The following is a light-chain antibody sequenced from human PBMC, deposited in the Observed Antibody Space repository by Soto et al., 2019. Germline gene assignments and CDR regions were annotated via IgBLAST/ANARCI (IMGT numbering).Light chain of an antibody. CDR1: QGISNY. V-gene: IGKV1-27*01. Sequence: DIQMTQSPSSLSASVGDRITITCRASQGISNYLTWYQQKPGEVPKVLIYAASTLQSGVPSRFSGSGSGTLFTLTISSLQPEDVATYYCQKYNGAPWTFGRGTKVEIK. CDR3: QKYNGAPWT. CDR2: AAS. J-gene: IGKJ1*01.